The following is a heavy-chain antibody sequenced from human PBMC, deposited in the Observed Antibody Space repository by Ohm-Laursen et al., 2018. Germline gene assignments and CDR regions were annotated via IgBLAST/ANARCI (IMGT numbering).Heavy chain of an antibody. CDR1: GGSFSGYY. V-gene: IGHV4-34*01. Sequence: TLSLTCAVYGGSFSGYYWSWIRQPPGKGLEWIGEINHSGSTNYNPSLKSRVTISVDTSKNQFSLKLSSVTAADTAVYYCARALGYCSSTSCYESGMDVWGRGTTVTV. CDR2: INHSGST. D-gene: IGHD2-2*01. CDR3: ARALGYCSSTSCYESGMDV. J-gene: IGHJ6*02.